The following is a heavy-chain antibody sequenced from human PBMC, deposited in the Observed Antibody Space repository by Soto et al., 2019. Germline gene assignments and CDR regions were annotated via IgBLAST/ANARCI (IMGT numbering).Heavy chain of an antibody. Sequence: PSETLSLTCTVSGGSISSGIYNWGWVRHPPGKGLEWIGSIYSSGSTNYNPSLKSRVTISVDKSKNQFSLKLSSVTAADTAVYYCARRSQSKHRIYYGDPGFVNWGQGTLVTVSS. CDR2: IYSSGST. J-gene: IGHJ4*02. CDR1: GGSISSGIYN. CDR3: ARRSQSKHRIYYGDPGFVN. V-gene: IGHV4-39*07. D-gene: IGHD4-17*01.